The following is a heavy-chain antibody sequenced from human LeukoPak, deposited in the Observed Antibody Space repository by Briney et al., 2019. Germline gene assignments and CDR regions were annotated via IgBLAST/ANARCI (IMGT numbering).Heavy chain of an antibody. CDR1: GGSFSGYY. Sequence: SETLSLTCAVYGGSFSGYYWSWIRQPPGKGLEWIGEINHSGSTNCNPSLKSRVTISVDTSKNQFSLKLSSVTAADTAVYYCASRGSCSSTSCYAFDYWGQGTLVTVSS. CDR3: ASRGSCSSTSCYAFDY. V-gene: IGHV4-34*01. D-gene: IGHD2-2*01. CDR2: INHSGST. J-gene: IGHJ4*02.